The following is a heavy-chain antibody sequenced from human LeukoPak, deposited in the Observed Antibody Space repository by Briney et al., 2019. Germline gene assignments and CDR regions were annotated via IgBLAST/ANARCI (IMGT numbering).Heavy chain of an antibody. V-gene: IGHV3-21*01. CDR3: ARANGDSSIHAFDI. D-gene: IGHD3-22*01. CDR1: GFTFNTYT. Sequence: GGSLRLSCAASGFTFNTYTMNWVRQAPGKGLEWVSSITASSTAIYSADSVKGRFTISRDNAKNFLYLQMNSLRAEDTAVYYCARANGDSSIHAFDIWGQGTMVTVSS. J-gene: IGHJ3*02. CDR2: ITASSTAI.